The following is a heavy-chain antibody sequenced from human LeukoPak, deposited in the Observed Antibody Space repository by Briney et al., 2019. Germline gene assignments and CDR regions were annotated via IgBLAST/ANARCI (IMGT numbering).Heavy chain of an antibody. J-gene: IGHJ5*02. V-gene: IGHV4-59*01. CDR2: IYYSGST. CDR1: GGSISSYY. D-gene: IGHD1-26*01. Sequence: SETLSLTCTVSGGSISSYYWNWIRQPPGKGLEWIGYIYYSGSTNYNPSLKSRVTISVDTSKNQFSLKLSSVTAADTAVYYCAREIEGATTNWFDPWGQGTLVTVSS. CDR3: AREIEGATTNWFDP.